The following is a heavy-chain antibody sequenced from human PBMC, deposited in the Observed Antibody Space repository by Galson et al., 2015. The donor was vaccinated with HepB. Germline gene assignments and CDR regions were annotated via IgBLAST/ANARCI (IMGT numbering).Heavy chain of an antibody. J-gene: IGHJ5*02. CDR3: ARGHRKPWGQPGGNWFDP. CDR1: GGSISSSSYY. D-gene: IGHD1-14*01. CDR2: IYYSGST. Sequence: SETLSLTCTVSGGSISSSSYYWGWIRQPPGKGLEWIGSIYYSGSTYHNPSLKSRVTISVDTSKNQFSLKLSSVTAADTAVYYCARGHRKPWGQPGGNWFDPWGQGTLVTVSS. V-gene: IGHV4-39*01.